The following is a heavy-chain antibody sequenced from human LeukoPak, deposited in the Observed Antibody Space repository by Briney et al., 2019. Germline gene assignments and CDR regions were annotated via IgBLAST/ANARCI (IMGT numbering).Heavy chain of an antibody. CDR1: GGSISSTSYY. J-gene: IGHJ6*03. V-gene: IGHV4-39*01. CDR3: ARHTIPGPAYYCYYMDV. Sequence: SETLSLTCTVSGGSISSTSYYWGWIRQPPGKGLEWIGTIDYSGSTYYNPSLGSRVTISVDMSKNQFSLKLRSVTAADTAVYYCARHTIPGPAYYCYYMDVWGKGTTVTVSS. CDR2: IDYSGST. D-gene: IGHD2-2*01.